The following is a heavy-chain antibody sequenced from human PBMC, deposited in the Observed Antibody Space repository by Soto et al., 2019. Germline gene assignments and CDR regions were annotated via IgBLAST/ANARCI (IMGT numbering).Heavy chain of an antibody. D-gene: IGHD3-9*01. V-gene: IGHV3-53*01. J-gene: IGHJ3*02. Sequence: GGSLRLSCAASGFTVSSNYMSWVRQAPGKGLEWVSVIYSGGSTYYADSVKGRFTISRDNSKNTLYLQMNSLRAEDTAVYYCARVPNYDILTGYNVDAFDIWGQGTMVTVSS. CDR3: ARVPNYDILTGYNVDAFDI. CDR1: GFTVSSNY. CDR2: IYSGGST.